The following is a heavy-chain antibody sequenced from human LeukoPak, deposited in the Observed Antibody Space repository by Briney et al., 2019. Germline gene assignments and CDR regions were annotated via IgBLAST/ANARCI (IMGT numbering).Heavy chain of an antibody. J-gene: IGHJ3*02. Sequence: SETLSLTCTVSGGSISSYYWSWIRQAPGKGLEWIGYIYYSGSTNYNPSLKSRVTISVDTSKNQFSLKLSSVTAADTAVYYCARLTEYDAFDIWGQGTMVTVSS. CDR1: GGSISSYY. CDR3: ARLTEYDAFDI. CDR2: IYYSGST. D-gene: IGHD1-20*01. V-gene: IGHV4-59*08.